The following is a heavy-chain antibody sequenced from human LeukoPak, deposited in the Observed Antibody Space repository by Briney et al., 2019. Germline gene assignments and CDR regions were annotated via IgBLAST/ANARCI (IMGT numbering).Heavy chain of an antibody. Sequence: GGSLRLSCAASGLTVSNYFMSWVRQSPGKGLEWVSAIYPGGNTYYADSVRGRFIISRDISKNMLYLQMNSLRADDTAVYYCARVRGDYSPDAFDIWGQGTMVTVSS. CDR1: GLTVSNYF. CDR2: IYPGGNT. CDR3: ARVRGDYSPDAFDI. V-gene: IGHV3-53*01. J-gene: IGHJ3*02. D-gene: IGHD4-17*01.